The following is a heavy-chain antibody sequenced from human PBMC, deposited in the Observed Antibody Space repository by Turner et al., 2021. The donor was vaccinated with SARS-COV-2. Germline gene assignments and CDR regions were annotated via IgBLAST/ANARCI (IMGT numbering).Heavy chain of an antibody. CDR3: ARDHYYDSSGYTLDAFDI. V-gene: IGHV3-33*01. D-gene: IGHD3-22*01. CDR2: IWYDGSNK. Sequence: QVQLVESGGGVVQPGRSLRLSCAASGFHLSRYGMHWVRQAPGKGLEWVAVIWYDGSNKYYADSVKGRFTISRDNSKNTLYLQMNSLRAEDTAVYYCARDHYYDSSGYTLDAFDIWGQGTMVTISS. CDR1: GFHLSRYG. J-gene: IGHJ3*02.